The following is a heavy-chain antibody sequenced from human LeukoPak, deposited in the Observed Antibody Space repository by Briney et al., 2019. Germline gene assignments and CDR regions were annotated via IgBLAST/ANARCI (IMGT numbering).Heavy chain of an antibody. CDR3: ARDLHLGAP. J-gene: IGHJ5*02. CDR1: GGSVSSGSYY. V-gene: IGHV4-61*01. Sequence: PSVTLSLTCTVSGGSVSSGSYYWSWIRQPPGKGLEWIGYIYYSGSTNYNPYLKSRVTISVDTSKNQFSLKLSSVTAADTAVYYCARDLHLGAPWGQGTLVTVYS. D-gene: IGHD1-26*01. CDR2: IYYSGST.